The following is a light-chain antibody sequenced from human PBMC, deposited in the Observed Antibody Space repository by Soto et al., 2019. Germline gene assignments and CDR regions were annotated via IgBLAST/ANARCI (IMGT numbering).Light chain of an antibody. CDR3: QKYNGVPLT. CDR1: QDIGNY. Sequence: DIQVTQFPSSLSASVGDRVTITCRASQDIGNYLAWYQQKPGKVPKLLIYAASTLQSGVPSRFSGSRSGTDFTLTVSSLQPEDVATYYCQKYNGVPLTFGPGTKVEIK. J-gene: IGKJ3*01. CDR2: AAS. V-gene: IGKV1-27*01.